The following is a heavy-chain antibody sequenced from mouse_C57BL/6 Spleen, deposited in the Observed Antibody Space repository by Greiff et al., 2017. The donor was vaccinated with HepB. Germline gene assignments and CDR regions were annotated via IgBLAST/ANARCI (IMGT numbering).Heavy chain of an antibody. CDR2: ISSGSSTI. D-gene: IGHD1-1*01. CDR3: ARGHNLLLRY. CDR1: GFTFSDYG. J-gene: IGHJ2*01. Sequence: EVMLVESGGGLVKPGGSLKLSCAASGFTFSDYGMHWVRQAPEKGLEWVAYISSGSSTIYYADTVKGRFTISRDNAKNTLFLQMTSLRSEDTAMYYCARGHNLLLRYWGQGTTLTVSS. V-gene: IGHV5-17*01.